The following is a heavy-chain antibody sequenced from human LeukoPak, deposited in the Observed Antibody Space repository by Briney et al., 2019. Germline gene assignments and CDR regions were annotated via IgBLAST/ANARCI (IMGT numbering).Heavy chain of an antibody. J-gene: IGHJ5*02. D-gene: IGHD3-10*01. CDR3: ARDMAYGSGSYPPWFDP. CDR2: ISSSSSYI. CDR1: GFTFSSYS. V-gene: IGHV3-21*01. Sequence: GGSLRLSCAASGFTFSSYSMNWVRQAPGKGLEWVSSISSSSSYIYYADSVKGRFTISRDNAKNSLYLQMNSLRAEDTAVYYCARDMAYGSGSYPPWFDPWGQGTLVTVSS.